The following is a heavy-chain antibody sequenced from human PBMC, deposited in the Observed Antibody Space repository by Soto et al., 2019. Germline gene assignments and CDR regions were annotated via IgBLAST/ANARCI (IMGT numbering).Heavy chain of an antibody. D-gene: IGHD3-10*01. Sequence: PWGSLRLSWAPCRLTFSDYALFSARQSSQKGLEWVSTIFAGGGSTYDAYSVKGRFTISRDNSKNTLFLQMNSLRAEDTAVYFCAKDLIRGDGYIDFDYWGQGTLGTVSS. CDR2: IFAGGGST. CDR3: AKDLIRGDGYIDFDY. J-gene: IGHJ4*02. CDR1: RLTFSDYA. V-gene: IGHV3-23*01.